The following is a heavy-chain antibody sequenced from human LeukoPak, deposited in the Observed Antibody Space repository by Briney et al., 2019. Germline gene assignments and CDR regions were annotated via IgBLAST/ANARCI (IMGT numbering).Heavy chain of an antibody. CDR1: GGSFSGYY. J-gene: IGHJ5*02. D-gene: IGHD3-3*01. Sequence: PSETLSLTCAVYGGSFSGYYWSWIRQPPGKGLGWIGEINHSGSTNYNPSLKSRVTISVDTSKNQFSLKLSSVTAADTAVYYCARDRMASITIFGVVIRPNWFDPWGQGTLVTVSS. CDR2: INHSGST. CDR3: ARDRMASITIFGVVIRPNWFDP. V-gene: IGHV4-34*01.